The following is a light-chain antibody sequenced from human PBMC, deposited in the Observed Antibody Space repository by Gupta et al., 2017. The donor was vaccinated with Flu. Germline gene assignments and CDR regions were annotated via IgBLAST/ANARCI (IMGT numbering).Light chain of an antibody. CDR1: QSLSSW. CDR2: KAS. CDR3: QQYDSYSLT. Sequence: DIQMTPSPSTLSAFVGDRVTITCRASQSLSSWLAWYQQKPGKAPNLLIYKASNLESGVPSRFSGSGSGTEFTLTISSLQPDDVATYYCQQYDSYSLTFGGGTKVEI. J-gene: IGKJ4*01. V-gene: IGKV1-5*03.